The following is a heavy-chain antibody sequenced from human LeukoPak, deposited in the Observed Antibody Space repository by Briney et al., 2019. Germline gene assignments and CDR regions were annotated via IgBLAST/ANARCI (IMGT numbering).Heavy chain of an antibody. V-gene: IGHV4-34*01. CDR2: INHSGST. CDR1: GGSFSGYY. J-gene: IGHJ4*02. Sequence: SETLSLTCAVYGGSFSGYYWSWIRQPSGKGLEWIGEINHSGSTNYNPSLKSRVTISVDTSKNQFSLKLSSVTAADTAVYYCARGPKTRGFDYWGQGTLVTVSS. D-gene: IGHD3-10*01. CDR3: ARGPKTRGFDY.